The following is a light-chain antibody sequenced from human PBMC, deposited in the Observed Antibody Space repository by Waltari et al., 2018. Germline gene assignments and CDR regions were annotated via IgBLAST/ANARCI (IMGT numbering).Light chain of an antibody. J-gene: IGLJ1*01. Sequence: QSALTQPPSASGSPGQSVTISCTGTSTDIGAYKYVSWYQHPPGKAPQLIIFAVSHRPSGVPDRFSGSKSGNTASLTVSGLQAADEADYYCSSFAGDNIWVFGTGTRVTVL. CDR1: STDIGAYKY. CDR2: AVS. CDR3: SSFAGDNIWV. V-gene: IGLV2-8*01.